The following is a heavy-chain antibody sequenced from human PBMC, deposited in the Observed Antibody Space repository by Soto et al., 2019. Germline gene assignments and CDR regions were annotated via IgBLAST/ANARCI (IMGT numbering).Heavy chain of an antibody. CDR1: GGTFSSYA. CDR3: ARDRYYDSSGYLNWFDP. Sequence: QVQLVQSGAEVKKPGSSVKVSCKASGGTFSSYAISWVRQAPGQGLEWMGGIIPIFGTANYAQKFQGRVTMTADKSTSTAYVELSSLRSEYTAVYYCARDRYYDSSGYLNWFDPWGKGTLVTVSS. CDR2: IIPIFGTA. V-gene: IGHV1-69*06. J-gene: IGHJ5*02. D-gene: IGHD3-22*01.